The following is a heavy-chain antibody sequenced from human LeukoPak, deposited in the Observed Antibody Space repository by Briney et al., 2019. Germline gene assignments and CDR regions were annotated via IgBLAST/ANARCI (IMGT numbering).Heavy chain of an antibody. D-gene: IGHD3-3*01. V-gene: IGHV3-48*03. CDR2: ISSSGSTI. CDR3: ARVAVNAGYDFWSGFDYYYMDV. J-gene: IGHJ6*03. Sequence: PGGSLRLSCAASGFTFSSYAMSWVRQAPGKGLEWVSYISSSGSTIYYADSVKGRFTISRDNAKNSLYLQMNSLRAEDTAVYYCARVAVNAGYDFWSGFDYYYMDVWGKGTTVTVSS. CDR1: GFTFSSYA.